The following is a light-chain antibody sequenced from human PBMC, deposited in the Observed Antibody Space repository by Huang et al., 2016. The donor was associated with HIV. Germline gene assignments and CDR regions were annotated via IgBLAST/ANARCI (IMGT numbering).Light chain of an antibody. CDR1: QSITKY. CDR2: AAS. J-gene: IGKJ3*01. V-gene: IGKV1-39*01. Sequence: DIQMTQSPSSLSASVGDRVTITCRASQSITKYLNWYQQKPGKAPKLLTYAASSLQSVVPSRFSGSGSGTDFSLTISSLQPEDFATFYCQQSYSAPYTFGPGTTVDIK. CDR3: QQSYSAPYT.